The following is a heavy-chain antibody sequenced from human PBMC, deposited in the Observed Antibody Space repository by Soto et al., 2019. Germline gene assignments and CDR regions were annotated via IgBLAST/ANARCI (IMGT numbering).Heavy chain of an antibody. CDR1: GFTFSSYA. Sequence: GGSLRLSCAASGFTFSSYAMSWVRQAPGKGLEWVSAISGSGGSTYYADSVKGRFTISRDNSKNTLYLQMNSLRAEDTAVNNCAKAPTGAKAFDIWGQGTMVTVSS. D-gene: IGHD1-1*01. CDR3: AKAPTGAKAFDI. CDR2: ISGSGGST. V-gene: IGHV3-23*01. J-gene: IGHJ3*02.